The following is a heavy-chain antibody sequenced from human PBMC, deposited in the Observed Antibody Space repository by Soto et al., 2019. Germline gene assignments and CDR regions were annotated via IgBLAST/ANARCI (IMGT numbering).Heavy chain of an antibody. D-gene: IGHD7-27*01. CDR1: GFTFSSYA. Sequence: GGSLRLSCAASGFTFSSYAMSWVRQAPGKGLEWVSAISGSGGSTYYADSVKGRFTISRDNSKNTLYLQMNILRAEDTAVYYCAKDRAGDRIFKDYWGQGTLVTVSS. V-gene: IGHV3-23*01. J-gene: IGHJ4*02. CDR2: ISGSGGST. CDR3: AKDRAGDRIFKDY.